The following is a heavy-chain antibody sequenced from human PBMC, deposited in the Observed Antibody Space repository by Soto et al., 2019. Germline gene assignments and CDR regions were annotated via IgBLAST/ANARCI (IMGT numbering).Heavy chain of an antibody. J-gene: IGHJ4*02. D-gene: IGHD6-19*01. CDR3: ARHGAAIWLGY. CDR2: IDPSDSYT. Sequence: GESLKISCKASVYTFSGHWISWVRQVAGKGLQWMGNIDPSDSYTNYNPAFQGHVTFSVDKSSTTAYLHWSSLGPSDTAIYYCARHGAAIWLGYWGQGTLVTVSS. CDR1: VYTFSGHW. V-gene: IGHV5-10-1*01.